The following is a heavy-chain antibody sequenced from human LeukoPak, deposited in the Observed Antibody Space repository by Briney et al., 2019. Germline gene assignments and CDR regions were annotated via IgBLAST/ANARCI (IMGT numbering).Heavy chain of an antibody. CDR2: IRSKPKSYAT. D-gene: IGHD3-3*02. CDR1: GLTFSASG. Sequence: GGSLRLSCVASGLTFSASGMHWVRQASGKGLEWVCRIRSKPKSYATTYSDSVQDRFTISRDNAKNTIYRQMISLLTDSSAAYYCTPGSGPFSSLGSWGQGTLVTVSS. V-gene: IGHV3-73*01. J-gene: IGHJ5*02. CDR3: TPGSGPFSSLGS.